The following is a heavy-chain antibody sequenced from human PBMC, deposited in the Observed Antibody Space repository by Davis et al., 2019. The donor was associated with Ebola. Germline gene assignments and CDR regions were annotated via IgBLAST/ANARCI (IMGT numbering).Heavy chain of an antibody. V-gene: IGHV3-9*01. D-gene: IGHD1-14*01. CDR2: ISWNSGSI. J-gene: IGHJ6*04. CDR3: ARTLPADGMDV. Sequence: SLKISCAASGFTFSSYNMNWVRQAPGKGLEWVSGISWNSGSIGYADSVKGRFTISRDNAKNSLYLQMNSLRAEDTALYYCARTLPADGMDVWGKGTTVTVSS. CDR1: GFTFSSYN.